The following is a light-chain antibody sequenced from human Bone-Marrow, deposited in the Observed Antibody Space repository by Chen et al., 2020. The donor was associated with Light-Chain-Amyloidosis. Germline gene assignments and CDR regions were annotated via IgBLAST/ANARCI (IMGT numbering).Light chain of an antibody. Sequence: SYVLTQPSSVSVAPGQTATIACGGNNIGSTSVHWYQQTPGQAPLLVVYDDSDRPSGIPERLSGSNSGNTATLTINRVEAGDEADYYCQVWDRSSDRPVFGGGTKQTVL. CDR3: QVWDRSSDRPV. CDR2: DDS. V-gene: IGLV3-21*02. J-gene: IGLJ3*02. CDR1: NIGSTS.